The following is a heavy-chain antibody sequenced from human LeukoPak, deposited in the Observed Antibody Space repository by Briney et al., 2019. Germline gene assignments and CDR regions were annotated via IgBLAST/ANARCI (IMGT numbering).Heavy chain of an antibody. CDR2: ISWNSGSI. D-gene: IGHD5-24*01. V-gene: IGHV3-9*01. CDR1: GFTFDDYA. J-gene: IGHJ4*02. Sequence: PGGSLRLSCAASGFTFDDYAMPWVRQAPGKGLEWVSGISWNSGSIGYADSVKGRFTISRDNAKNSLYLQMNSLRAEDTALYYCAKDYGIGYNSNQGFDYWGQGTLVTVSS. CDR3: AKDYGIGYNSNQGFDY.